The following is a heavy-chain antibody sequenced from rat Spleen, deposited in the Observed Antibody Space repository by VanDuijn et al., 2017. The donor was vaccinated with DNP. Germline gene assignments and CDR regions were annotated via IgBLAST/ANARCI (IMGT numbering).Heavy chain of an antibody. J-gene: IGHJ2*01. CDR2: ISNTGGSV. V-gene: IGHV5-31*01. D-gene: IGHD1-1*01. Sequence: EVQLVETGGGLVQPGGSLKLSCVASGFTFSTYWMNWLRQAPGKGLEWVASISNTGGSVYSPDSVEGRFTISRDDVQNTLYLQMDSLRSEDTATYYCATHPTYYSGLNYFDYWGQGLMVTVSS. CDR1: GFTFSTYW. CDR3: ATHPTYYSGLNYFDY.